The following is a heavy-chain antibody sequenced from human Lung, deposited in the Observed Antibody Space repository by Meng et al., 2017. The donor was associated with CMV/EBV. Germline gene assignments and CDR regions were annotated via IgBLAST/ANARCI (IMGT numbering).Heavy chain of an antibody. CDR1: GYTFTSYN. CDR2: INTKSGDT. D-gene: IGHD3-3*01. J-gene: IGHJ6*01. CDR3: ARRWDYWSGFQTGYGLEV. V-gene: IGHV1-2*02. Sequence: ASXXVSXKASGYTFTSYNIHWVRQAPGQGLEWMGWINTKSGDTDYAPKFHGRVTMTRDTSINTAHMEVTRLTSDDTATYYCARRWDYWSGFQTGYGLEVWXPGNXVNGSS.